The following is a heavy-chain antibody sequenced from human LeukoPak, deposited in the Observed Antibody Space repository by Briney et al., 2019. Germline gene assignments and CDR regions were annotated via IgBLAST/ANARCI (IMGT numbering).Heavy chain of an antibody. CDR2: IYYSGST. Sequence: SETLSLTCTVSGYSIISGYYWGWIRQPPGKGLEWIGSIYYSGSTYYNPSLKSRVTISVDTSKNQFSLKLSSVTAADTAVYYCARKIQGVISYWGQGTLVTVSS. CDR3: ARKIQGVISY. J-gene: IGHJ4*02. CDR1: GYSIISGYY. D-gene: IGHD3-16*02. V-gene: IGHV4-38-2*02.